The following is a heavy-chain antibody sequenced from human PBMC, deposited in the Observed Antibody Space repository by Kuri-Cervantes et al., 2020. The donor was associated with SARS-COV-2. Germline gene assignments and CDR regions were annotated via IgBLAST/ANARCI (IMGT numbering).Heavy chain of an antibody. CDR2: IKQDGSEK. CDR1: GFTFSDYY. Sequence: GGSLRLSCAASGFTFSDYYMSWIRQAPGKGLEWVANIKQDGSEKYYVDSVKGRFTISRDNTKNSLYLQMNTLRAEDTAVYYCARAQCYGGNCYFDYWGQGTLVTVSS. CDR3: ARAQCYGGNCYFDY. J-gene: IGHJ4*02. D-gene: IGHD4-23*01. V-gene: IGHV3-7*03.